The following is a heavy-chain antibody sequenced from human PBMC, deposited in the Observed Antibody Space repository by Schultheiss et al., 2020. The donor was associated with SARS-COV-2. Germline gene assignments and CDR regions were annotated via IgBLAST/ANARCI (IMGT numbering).Heavy chain of an antibody. V-gene: IGHV3-23*01. D-gene: IGHD1-26*01. Sequence: GGSLRLSCAASGFTFSSYAMHWVRQAPGKGLEWVSAISGSGGSTYYADSVKGRFTISRDNSKNTLYLQMNSLRAEDTAVYYCARERDSGSYYDYYYGMDVWGQGTTVTVSS. CDR1: GFTFSSYA. J-gene: IGHJ6*02. CDR3: ARERDSGSYYDYYYGMDV. CDR2: ISGSGGST.